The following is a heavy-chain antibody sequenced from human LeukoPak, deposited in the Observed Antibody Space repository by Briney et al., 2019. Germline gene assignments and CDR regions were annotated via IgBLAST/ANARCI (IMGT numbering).Heavy chain of an antibody. D-gene: IGHD3-9*01. CDR3: TRDFDAATGS. J-gene: IGHJ5*02. CDR2: INGDGSRT. Sequence: GGSLRLSCAASGFAFSSDWMHWVRQAPGKGLVWVSRINGDGSRTNCADSVKGRFTISRDNAENTLYLQMNSLRVEDTAVYYRTRDFDAATGSWGQGALVTVSS. V-gene: IGHV3-74*01. CDR1: GFAFSSDW.